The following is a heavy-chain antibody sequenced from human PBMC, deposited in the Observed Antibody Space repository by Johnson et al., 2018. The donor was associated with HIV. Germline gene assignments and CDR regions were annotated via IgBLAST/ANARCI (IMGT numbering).Heavy chain of an antibody. CDR1: GFTFSSYA. V-gene: IGHV3-66*01. Sequence: VQLVESGGGVVQPGRSLRLSCAASGFTFSSYAMHWVRQAPGKGLEWVSVIYSGGTTYHADSVKGRFIISRDNSKSTLYLQMNSLRAEDTAVYYCARAYTYGALDIWGQGTMVTVSS. D-gene: IGHD5-18*01. J-gene: IGHJ3*02. CDR3: ARAYTYGALDI. CDR2: IYSGGTT.